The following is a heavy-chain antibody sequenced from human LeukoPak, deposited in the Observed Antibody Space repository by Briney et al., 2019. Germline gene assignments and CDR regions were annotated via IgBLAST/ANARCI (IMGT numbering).Heavy chain of an antibody. CDR3: ASSSRCSSTSCYFSTRTNWFDP. V-gene: IGHV4-34*01. D-gene: IGHD2-2*01. Sequence: SETLSLTCAVYGGSLSSYYWSWIRQPPGKGLEWIGEINHSGSTNYNPSLKSRVTISVDTSKNQFSLKLSSVTAADTAVYYCASSSRCSSTSCYFSTRTNWFDPWGQGTLVTVSS. CDR2: INHSGST. CDR1: GGSLSSYY. J-gene: IGHJ5*02.